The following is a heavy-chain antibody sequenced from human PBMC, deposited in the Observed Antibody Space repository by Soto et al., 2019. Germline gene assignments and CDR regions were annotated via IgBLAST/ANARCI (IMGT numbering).Heavy chain of an antibody. V-gene: IGHV1-18*01. Sequence: QVQLVQSGAEVKKPGASVKVSCKASGYMFVTYGINWVRQAPGQRLEWMGWISAYNGNTKYAQNLQGRVTMTTDASTSTAYMEMRSLRSDDTAVYYCARDLDGSGSYYTDYWGPGTLVTVSS. D-gene: IGHD3-10*01. J-gene: IGHJ4*02. CDR2: ISAYNGNT. CDR1: GYMFVTYG. CDR3: ARDLDGSGSYYTDY.